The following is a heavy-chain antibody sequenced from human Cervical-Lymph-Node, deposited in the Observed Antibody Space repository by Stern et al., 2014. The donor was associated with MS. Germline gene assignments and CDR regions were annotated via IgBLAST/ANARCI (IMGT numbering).Heavy chain of an antibody. CDR3: AGSGTYYPDY. CDR2: VHYSGTT. J-gene: IGHJ4*02. CDR1: GGSISSYY. V-gene: IGHV4-59*08. D-gene: IGHD3-3*01. Sequence: QVQLQESGPGLVKPSETLSLTCSVSGGSISSYYWNWIRQPPGKGLEWIANVHYSGTTNYNPSLKSRVTILQDPSKNKIPLKLTSVTAADTAVYYCAGSGTYYPDYWGQGILVTVSS.